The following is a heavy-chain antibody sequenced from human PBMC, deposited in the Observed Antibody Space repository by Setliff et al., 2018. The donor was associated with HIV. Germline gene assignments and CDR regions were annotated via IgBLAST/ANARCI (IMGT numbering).Heavy chain of an antibody. D-gene: IGHD3-10*01. CDR2: IIPVFGPP. CDR3: SRSGVPPYYYYGMDV. J-gene: IGHJ6*02. Sequence: GASVKVSCKASGYTFTSYYIHWVRQAPGQGLEWMGGIIPVFGPPNYAQRFQRRVTMTTDTSTTTAFMELRSLKADDTGIYYCSRSGVPPYYYYGMDVWGQGTTVTVSS. V-gene: IGHV1-46*01. CDR1: GYTFTSYY.